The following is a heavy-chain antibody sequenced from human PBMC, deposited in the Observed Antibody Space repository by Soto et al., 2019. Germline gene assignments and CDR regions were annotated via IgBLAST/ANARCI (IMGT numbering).Heavy chain of an antibody. CDR2: ISSASSET. CDR3: ARVAY. J-gene: IGHJ4*02. V-gene: IGHV3-21*01. Sequence: GGSLRLSCEASGFTFSRVSMNWARQVPGKGLEWVASISSASSETWYADSVKGRFIISRDNAQNSLFLQMNTLRPEDSAIYYCARVAYWGPGTQVTVSS. CDR1: GFTFSRVS.